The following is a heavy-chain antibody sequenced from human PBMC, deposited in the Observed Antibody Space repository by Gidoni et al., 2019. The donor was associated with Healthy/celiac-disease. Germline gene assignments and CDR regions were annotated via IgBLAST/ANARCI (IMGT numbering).Heavy chain of an antibody. V-gene: IGHV4-61*02. CDR2: IYTSGST. CDR3: ARVPGGAFDI. J-gene: IGHJ3*02. CDR1: GCSISSGSYY. Sequence: QVQLQESGPGLVKPSQTLSLTCTASGCSISSGSYYWSWIRQPAGKGLEWIGRIYTSGSTNYNPSLKSRVTISVDTSKNQFSLKLSSVTAADTAVYYCARVPGGAFDIWGQGTMVTVSS. D-gene: IGHD1-26*01.